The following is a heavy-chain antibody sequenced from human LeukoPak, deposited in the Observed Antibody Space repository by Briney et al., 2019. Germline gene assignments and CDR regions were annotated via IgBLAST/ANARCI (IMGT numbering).Heavy chain of an antibody. J-gene: IGHJ4*02. CDR3: ARNYDFWSGYYL. CDR2: IYYSGST. CDR1: GGSIRSSTHY. D-gene: IGHD3-3*01. V-gene: IGHV4-39*07. Sequence: SETLSLTCTVSGGSIRSSTHYWGWIRQPPAKGLEWIGSIYYSGSTYYNPSLKSRVTISVDTSKNQFSLKLSSVTAADTAVYYCARNYDFWSGYYLWGQGTLVTVSS.